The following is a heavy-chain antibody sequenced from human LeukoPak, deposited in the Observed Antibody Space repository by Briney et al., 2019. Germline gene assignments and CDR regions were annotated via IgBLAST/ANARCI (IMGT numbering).Heavy chain of an antibody. V-gene: IGHV3-23*01. CDR1: GFTFSSYA. Sequence: GGSLRLSCAASGFTFSSYAMSWVRQAPGKGLEWVSAISGSDGSTYYADSVKDRFTISRDNSKNTLYLQMNSLRAEDTAVYYCANRYCSGGSCYTFDYWGQGTLVTVSS. CDR2: ISGSDGST. J-gene: IGHJ4*02. D-gene: IGHD2-15*01. CDR3: ANRYCSGGSCYTFDY.